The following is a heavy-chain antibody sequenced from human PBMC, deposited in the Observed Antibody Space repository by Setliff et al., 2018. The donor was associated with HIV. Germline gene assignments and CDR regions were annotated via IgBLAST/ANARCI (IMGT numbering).Heavy chain of an antibody. V-gene: IGHV4-39*07. CDR3: ASGYNYAYSDY. CDR1: GGSITTNNFY. Sequence: SETLSLTCSVSGGSITTNNFYWAWIRQSPGKGLEWIGSMYHSGSTYSNPSLKSRVTMSIDTSKNQLSLKLRSVTAADTAVYYCASGYNYAYSDYWGQGTLVTVSS. J-gene: IGHJ4*02. D-gene: IGHD5-18*01. CDR2: MYHSGST.